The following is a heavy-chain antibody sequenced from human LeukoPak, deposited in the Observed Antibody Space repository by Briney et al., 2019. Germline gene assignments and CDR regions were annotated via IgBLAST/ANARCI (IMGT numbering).Heavy chain of an antibody. Sequence: GGSLRLSCAASGFTFSSYWMSWVRQAPGKGLEWVAHIKQDGSEKYYVDSVKGRFTISRDNAKNSLYLQMNSLRAEDTAVYYCARGMGDIVVVPAAVGRGAFDIWGQGTMVTVSS. D-gene: IGHD2-2*01. V-gene: IGHV3-7*01. CDR2: IKQDGSEK. CDR1: GFTFSSYW. J-gene: IGHJ3*02. CDR3: ARGMGDIVVVPAAVGRGAFDI.